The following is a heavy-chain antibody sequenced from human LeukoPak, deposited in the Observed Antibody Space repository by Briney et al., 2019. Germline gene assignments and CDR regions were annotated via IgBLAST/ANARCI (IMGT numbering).Heavy chain of an antibody. Sequence: GGSLRLSCAASGFTLDDYAMHWVRQAPGNGLAWVSGISWNSGSIGYADSVKGRFTISRDNAKNSLYLQMNSLRAEDTALYYCAKDTTYGSGSKMDYWGQGTLVTVSS. CDR1: GFTLDDYA. D-gene: IGHD3-10*01. V-gene: IGHV3-9*01. CDR3: AKDTTYGSGSKMDY. J-gene: IGHJ4*02. CDR2: ISWNSGSI.